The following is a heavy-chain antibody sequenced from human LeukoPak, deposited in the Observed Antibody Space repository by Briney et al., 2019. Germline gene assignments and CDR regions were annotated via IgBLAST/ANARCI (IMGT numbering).Heavy chain of an antibody. CDR1: GGSISSHY. CDR2: IYYSGST. CDR3: AREGGYGDYYYYGMDV. Sequence: SETLSLTCTVSGGSISSHYWSWIRQPPGKGLEWIGYIYYSGSTNYNPSLKSRVTISVDTSKNQFSLKLSSVTAADTAVYYCAREGGYGDYYYYGMDVWGQGTTVTVSS. J-gene: IGHJ6*02. V-gene: IGHV4-59*11. D-gene: IGHD4-17*01.